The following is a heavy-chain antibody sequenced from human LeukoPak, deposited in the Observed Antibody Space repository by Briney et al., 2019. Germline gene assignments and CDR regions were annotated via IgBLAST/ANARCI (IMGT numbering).Heavy chain of an antibody. J-gene: IGHJ3*02. CDR2: IYSGGST. Sequence: PGGSLRLSCAASGFTVNSHYMSWVRQAPGKGLEWVSIIYSGGSTYYADSVEGRFTISRDKSKNTLYLQMNSLRAEDTALYYYAIGDRTSGSYIDAFDIWGQGTMVTVSS. D-gene: IGHD1-26*01. V-gene: IGHV3-53*01. CDR1: GFTVNSHY. CDR3: AIGDRTSGSYIDAFDI.